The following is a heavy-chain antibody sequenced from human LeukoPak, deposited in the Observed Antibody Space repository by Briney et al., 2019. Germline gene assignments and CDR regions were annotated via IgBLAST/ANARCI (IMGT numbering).Heavy chain of an antibody. CDR1: GGSISGSTFY. CDR2: IYYTGTT. CDR3: ARRGTSHWPSEY. V-gene: IGHV4-39*01. Sequence: PSETLSLTCTVSGGSISGSTFYWGGIRQPPGMGLEWIGSIYYTGTTYYNPSLNSRVTISVDTSNNRYSLKLSSVTGADAAVYYCARRGTSHWPSEYWGQGTLVTVSS. D-gene: IGHD2-2*01. J-gene: IGHJ4*02.